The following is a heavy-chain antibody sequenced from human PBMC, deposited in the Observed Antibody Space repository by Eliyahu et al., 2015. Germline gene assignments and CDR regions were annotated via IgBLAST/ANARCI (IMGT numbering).Heavy chain of an antibody. D-gene: IGHD2-2*01. CDR3: AREYIVVGLPPTRTLYYHGMDV. J-gene: IGHJ6*02. V-gene: IGHV3-74*01. Sequence: EVQLVESGGGLVQPGESLRLSCAASGFXFSSYWMHWVRQVPGKGLVWVSRITGDGSNTSYADSVKGRFTISRDNAKNTVNLQMNSLRAEDTAVYYCAREYIVVGLPPTRTLYYHGMDVWGQGTTVIVS. CDR2: ITGDGSNT. CDR1: GFXFSSYW.